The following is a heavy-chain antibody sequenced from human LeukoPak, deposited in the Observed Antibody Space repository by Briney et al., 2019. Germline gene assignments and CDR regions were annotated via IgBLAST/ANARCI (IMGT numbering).Heavy chain of an antibody. CDR3: ARVKVVPAAISSYYYYMDV. CDR2: IIPIFGTA. D-gene: IGHD2-2*01. Sequence: SVTVSCKASGGTFSSYAIGWVRQAPGQGLEWMGWIIPIFGTANYAQKFQGRVTITTDESTSTAYMELSSLRSEDTAVYYCARVKVVPAAISSYYYYMDVWGKGTTVTVSS. V-gene: IGHV1-69*05. CDR1: GGTFSSYA. J-gene: IGHJ6*03.